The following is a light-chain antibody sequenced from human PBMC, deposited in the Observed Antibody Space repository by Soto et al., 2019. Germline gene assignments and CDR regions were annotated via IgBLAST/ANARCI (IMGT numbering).Light chain of an antibody. CDR2: SSN. CDR1: ASNIGRDP. V-gene: IGLV1-44*01. J-gene: IGLJ3*02. CDR3: AAWDDDLHVWL. Sequence: QSVLTQPPSASGAPGQRVTISCSGSASNIGRDPVNWYQQVPGTAPKLLIYSSNQRPSGVPDRISGSKSGTSASLAISGLQSEDEADYYCAAWDDDLHVWLFGGGTKLTVL.